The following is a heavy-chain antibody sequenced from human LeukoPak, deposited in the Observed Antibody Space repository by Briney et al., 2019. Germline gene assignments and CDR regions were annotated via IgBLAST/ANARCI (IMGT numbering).Heavy chain of an antibody. CDR2: IYYSGST. CDR3: ARVGYCSGGSCYSDYYYGMDV. J-gene: IGHJ6*02. V-gene: IGHV4-59*01. Sequence: SETLSLTCTVSGGSIGGYYWSWIRQPPGKGLEWIGYIYYSGSTNYNSSLKSRVTISVDTSKNQFSLKLSSVTAADTAVYYCARVGYCSGGSCYSDYYYGMDVWGQGTTVTVSS. CDR1: GGSIGGYY. D-gene: IGHD2-15*01.